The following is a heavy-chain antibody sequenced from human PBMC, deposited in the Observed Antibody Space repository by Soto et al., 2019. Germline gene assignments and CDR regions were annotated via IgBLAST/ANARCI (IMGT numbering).Heavy chain of an antibody. V-gene: IGHV4-30-4*01. J-gene: IGHJ6*01. CDR2: IYDSGTT. D-gene: IGHD2-15*01. Sequence: GGSLSSTGYYLMWLRQPPGKGLEWRAYIYDSGTTDYNPSLKSRVAMSLDTSKNQFSLRLSSVSAAHPAVYYCARFHLYTEMTTPQSYYFYGMEVWAQGTTVTVS. CDR3: ARFHLYTEMTTPQSYYFYGMEV. CDR1: GGSLSSTGYY.